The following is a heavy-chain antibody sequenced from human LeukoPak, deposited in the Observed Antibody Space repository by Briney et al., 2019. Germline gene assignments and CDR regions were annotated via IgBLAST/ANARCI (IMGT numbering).Heavy chain of an antibody. Sequence: SETLSLTCTVSDDSISTSSHYWGWIRQPPGKGLEWIGSISDSGNTYYNPSLKSRVTISVDTSKNPFSLKLSSVTAADTAVYYCARQYDFGDPLDVWGKGTTVAVSS. CDR3: ARQYDFGDPLDV. CDR2: ISDSGNT. CDR1: DDSISTSSHY. J-gene: IGHJ6*04. D-gene: IGHD3-3*01. V-gene: IGHV4-39*01.